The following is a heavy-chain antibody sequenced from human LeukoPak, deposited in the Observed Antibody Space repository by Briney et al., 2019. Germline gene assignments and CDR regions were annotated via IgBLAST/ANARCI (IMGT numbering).Heavy chain of an antibody. Sequence: GGSLRLSCAASGFTFSDYYMSWIRQAPGKGLGWVSYISSSSSYTNYADSVKGRFTISRDNAKNSLYLQMNSLRAEDTAVYYCARDTVATSYYYYYYGMDVWGKGTTVTVSS. J-gene: IGHJ6*04. CDR3: ARDTVATSYYYYYYGMDV. D-gene: IGHD5-12*01. CDR2: ISSSSSYT. CDR1: GFTFSDYY. V-gene: IGHV3-11*06.